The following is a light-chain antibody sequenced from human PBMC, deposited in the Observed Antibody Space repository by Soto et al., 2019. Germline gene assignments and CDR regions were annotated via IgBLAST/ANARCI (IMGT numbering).Light chain of an antibody. CDR2: AAS. CDR1: QSISSY. V-gene: IGKV1-39*01. J-gene: IGKJ2*01. CDR3: QQSYSTPYT. Sequence: DIQMTQSRAFLSASVGDRVTVTCRASQSISSYLNWYQQKPGKAPKLLIYAASSLQSGVASRFSGSGSGTDVTLTISSLQPEDFATYYGQQSYSTPYTFGQGTKLEIK.